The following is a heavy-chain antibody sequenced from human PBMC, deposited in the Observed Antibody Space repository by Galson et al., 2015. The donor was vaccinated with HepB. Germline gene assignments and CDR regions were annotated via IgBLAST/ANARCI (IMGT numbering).Heavy chain of an antibody. V-gene: IGHV1-3*01. D-gene: IGHD1-26*01. CDR2: INAVNGNT. CDR1: GYTFTSYA. CDR3: ARGVGATTWWFDP. Sequence: SVKVSCKASGYTFTSYAMHWVRQAPGQRLEWMGWINAVNGNTKYSQKFQGRVTITRDTSASTAYMELSSLRSEDTAVYYCARGVGATTWWFDPWGQGTLVTVSS. J-gene: IGHJ5*02.